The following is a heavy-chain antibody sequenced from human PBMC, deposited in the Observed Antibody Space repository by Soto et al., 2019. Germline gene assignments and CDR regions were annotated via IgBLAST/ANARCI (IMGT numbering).Heavy chain of an antibody. D-gene: IGHD2-15*01. CDR3: AKDAGRQLGYCSGGSCYPASP. CDR1: GFTFSSYA. V-gene: IGHV3-23*01. CDR2: ISGSGGST. J-gene: IGHJ5*02. Sequence: EVQLLESGGGLVQPGGSLRLSCAASGFTFSSYAMSWVRQAPGKGLEWVSAISGSGGSTYYADSVKGRFTISRDNSKNTLYLQMNSLRAEDTAVYYCAKDAGRQLGYCSGGSCYPASPWDQGTLVTVSS.